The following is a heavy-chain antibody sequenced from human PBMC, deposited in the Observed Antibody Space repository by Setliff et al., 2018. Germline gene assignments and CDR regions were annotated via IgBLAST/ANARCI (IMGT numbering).Heavy chain of an antibody. CDR1: GYSISSGYY. Sequence: SETLSLTCAVSGYSISSGYYWGWIRQSPGKGLEWIGEINHSGSTNYNPSLKSRVTISVDTSKNQFSLKLSSVTAADTAVYYCARDKPEGYNFWSGYLGGGLMDVWGQGTTVTVSS. V-gene: IGHV4-38-2*02. D-gene: IGHD3-3*01. J-gene: IGHJ6*02. CDR2: INHSGST. CDR3: ARDKPEGYNFWSGYLGGGLMDV.